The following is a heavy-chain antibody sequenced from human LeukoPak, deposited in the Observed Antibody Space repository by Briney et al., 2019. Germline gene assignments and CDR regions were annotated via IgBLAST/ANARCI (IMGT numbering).Heavy chain of an antibody. CDR3: ARDRYGQLVHSSYYYYYMDV. D-gene: IGHD6-6*01. V-gene: IGHV4-30-2*01. CDR2: IYHSGST. J-gene: IGHJ6*03. CDR1: GGSISSGGYY. Sequence: PSQTLSLTCTVSGGSISSGGYYWSWIRQPPGKGLEWIGYIYHSGSTYYNPSLKSRVTISVDRSKNQFSLKLSSVTAADTAVYYCARDRYGQLVHSSYYYYYMDVWGKGTTVTVSS.